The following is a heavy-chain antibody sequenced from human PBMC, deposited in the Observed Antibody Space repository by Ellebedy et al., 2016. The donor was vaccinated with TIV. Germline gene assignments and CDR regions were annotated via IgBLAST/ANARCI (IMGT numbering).Heavy chain of an antibody. V-gene: IGHV3-11*06. CDR1: GFTFSDYY. D-gene: IGHD2-8*02. CDR2: ISTSSSYT. CDR3: ARDKNTGYIDY. Sequence: PGGSLRLSCVASGFTFSDYYMSWIRQAPGKGLEWVSTISTSSSYTKCADSVKGRFTISRDNSKNTLYMQMNSLRAEDTAVYYCARDKNTGYIDYWGQGALVTVSS. J-gene: IGHJ4*02.